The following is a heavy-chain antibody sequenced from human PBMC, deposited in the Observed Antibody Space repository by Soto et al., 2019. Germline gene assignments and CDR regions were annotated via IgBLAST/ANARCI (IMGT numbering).Heavy chain of an antibody. D-gene: IGHD3-22*01. CDR1: GYSFTSYW. V-gene: IGHV5-51*01. Sequence: PGEALKISCTGSGYSFTSYWIGWVRQMPGKGLEWRGIIYPGDSDLRYSPSFQGQVTISVDKSSSTAYLQWSSLRASDSAMYYCASQPSNGQWFIWGQGTTVTVSS. CDR3: ASQPSNGQWFI. CDR2: IYPGDSDL. J-gene: IGHJ6*02.